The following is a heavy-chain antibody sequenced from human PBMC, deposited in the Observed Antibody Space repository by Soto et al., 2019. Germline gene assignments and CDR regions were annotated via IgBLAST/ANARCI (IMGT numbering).Heavy chain of an antibody. CDR2: INPSGGST. CDR3: ARDETRIVVVPTPLYGMDV. D-gene: IGHD3-22*01. J-gene: IGHJ6*02. CDR1: GYTFTSYY. Sequence: ASVKVSCKASGYTFTSYYMHWVRQAPGQGLEWMGIINPSGGSTSYAQKFQDRVTMTRDTSTSTVYMELSSLRSEDTAVYYRARDETRIVVVPTPLYGMDVWGQGTTVTVSS. V-gene: IGHV1-46*03.